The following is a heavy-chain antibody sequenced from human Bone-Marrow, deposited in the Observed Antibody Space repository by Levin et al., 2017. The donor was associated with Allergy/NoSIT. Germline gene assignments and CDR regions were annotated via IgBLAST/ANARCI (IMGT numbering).Heavy chain of an antibody. CDR3: VRSSAGATMSIDP. V-gene: IGHV4-59*01. CDR1: GGSLSTYY. Sequence: NSSETLSLTCTVSGGSLSTYYWSWIRQPPGKGLEWVGCVYHTGTTNYNPSLKSRVTMSVDKAKNQFSLKINSVSAEDTAMYYCVRSSAGATMSIDPWGQGTLVTVSS. J-gene: IGHJ5*02. D-gene: IGHD3-22*01. CDR2: VYHTGTT.